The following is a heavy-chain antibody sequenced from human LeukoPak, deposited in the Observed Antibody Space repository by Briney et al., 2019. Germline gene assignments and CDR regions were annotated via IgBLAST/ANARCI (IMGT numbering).Heavy chain of an antibody. CDR2: IDSSSSYI. Sequence: GGSLRLSCAASGFTFSSYTMNWVRQAPGKGLEWVSSIDSSSSYISYADSVKGRFTISRDNAKNSLSLQMNSLRAEDTAVYYCVRGSYGDYDYWGQGTLLTVSS. CDR3: VRGSYGDYDY. V-gene: IGHV3-21*01. J-gene: IGHJ4*02. CDR1: GFTFSSYT. D-gene: IGHD4-17*01.